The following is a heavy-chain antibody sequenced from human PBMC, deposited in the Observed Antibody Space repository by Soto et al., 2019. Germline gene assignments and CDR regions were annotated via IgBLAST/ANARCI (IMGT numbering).Heavy chain of an antibody. CDR1: GYTFISYG. J-gene: IGHJ6*02. CDR3: ARDSHCSGTSCYAEYYYYYGMDV. V-gene: IGHV1-18*01. CDR2: ISAYNGNT. Sequence: ASVKVSCKASGYTFISYGISWVRQAPGQGLEWMGWISAYNGNTNYAQKLQGRVTMTTDTSTSTAYMELRSLRSDDTAVYYCARDSHCSGTSCYAEYYYYYGMDVWGQGTTVTV. D-gene: IGHD2-2*01.